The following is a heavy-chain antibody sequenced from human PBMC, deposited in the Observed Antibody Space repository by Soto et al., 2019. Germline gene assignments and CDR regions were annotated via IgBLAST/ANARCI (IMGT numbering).Heavy chain of an antibody. CDR2: VYHTGST. CDR1: GASITTHY. V-gene: IGHV4-59*11. J-gene: IGHJ4*02. CDR3: ARRLFGSGWTLDS. D-gene: IGHD6-19*01. Sequence: PSETLSLTCDVSGASITTHYWSWIRQAPGKGLEWIGNVYHTGSTDYNSSLRSRVTISVDTSKNQFSLKVNSVTAADTAVYYCARRLFGSGWTLDSWGQGALVTVSS.